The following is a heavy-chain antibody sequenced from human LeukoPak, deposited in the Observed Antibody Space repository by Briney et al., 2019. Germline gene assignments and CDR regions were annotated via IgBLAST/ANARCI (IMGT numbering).Heavy chain of an antibody. CDR2: ISGSGGST. CDR3: AKVSINDYVWGSYRSLDY. CDR1: GFTFSSYA. Sequence: GGSLRLSCAASGFTFSSYAMSWVRQAPGKGLEWVSGISGSGGSTYYADSVKGRFTFSRDNSKNTLYLQMNSLRAEDTAIYYCAKVSINDYVWGSYRSLDYWGQGTLVTVSS. D-gene: IGHD3-16*02. J-gene: IGHJ4*02. V-gene: IGHV3-23*01.